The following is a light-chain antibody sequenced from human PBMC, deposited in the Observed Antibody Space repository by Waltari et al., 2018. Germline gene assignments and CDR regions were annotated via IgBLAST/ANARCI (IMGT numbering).Light chain of an antibody. Sequence: SYVLTQPPSVSVAPGETARLTCGGNNIESKSVHWYRQRPGQAPVLVISYDSDRPSGIPERLSGSNSGNTAALTISRGEAGDEADDYCQVWDANTDPGVFGTGTEVTVL. CDR1: NIESKS. V-gene: IGLV3-21*01. J-gene: IGLJ1*01. CDR3: QVWDANTDPGV. CDR2: YDS.